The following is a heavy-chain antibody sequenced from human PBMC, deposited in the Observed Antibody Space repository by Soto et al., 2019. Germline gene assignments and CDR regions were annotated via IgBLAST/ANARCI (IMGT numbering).Heavy chain of an antibody. V-gene: IGHV4-31*03. Sequence: QLQLQESGPGLVKPSQTLSLTCTVSGGSISGGGYYWSWIRQHPGKGLGWIGYIYYSGGTYYIPSLRSRVSISVDTYKNQFSLKLSSVTAADTAVYYCGRSYGGNFDYWGQRTLFTVSS. J-gene: IGHJ4*02. D-gene: IGHD2-15*01. CDR1: GGSISGGGYY. CDR3: GRSYGGNFDY. CDR2: IYYSGGT.